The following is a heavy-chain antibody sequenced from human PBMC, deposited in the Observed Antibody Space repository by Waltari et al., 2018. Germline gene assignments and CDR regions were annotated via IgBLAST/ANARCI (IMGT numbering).Heavy chain of an antibody. CDR2: LYSGGS. Sequence: QLQLQESGPGLVKPSETLTLSCTVAGASISSKTYYVGWIRQPPGKGLEWIGSLYSGGSNYNPSLQSRVTISADTSKNRLSLKLTSLTATDTAVYYCARRPYDILTGGFDSWGQGTLVTVSS. J-gene: IGHJ4*02. CDR3: ARRPYDILTGGFDS. D-gene: IGHD3-9*01. V-gene: IGHV4-39*02. CDR1: GASISSKTYY.